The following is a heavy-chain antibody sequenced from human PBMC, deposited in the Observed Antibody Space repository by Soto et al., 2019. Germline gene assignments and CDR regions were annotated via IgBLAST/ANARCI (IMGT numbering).Heavy chain of an antibody. CDR2: ISYDGSNK. Sequence: QVQLVESGGSVVQPGRSLRLSCAASGLTFSRYAIHWVRQAPGKGLEWVAVISYDGSNKYYADSVKGRFTVSRDNSKNMMYLQMKSLRAEDTALYYCAREICGMDVWGQGTTVTVSS. J-gene: IGHJ6*02. CDR1: GLTFSRYA. D-gene: IGHD3-3*01. CDR3: AREICGMDV. V-gene: IGHV3-30-3*01.